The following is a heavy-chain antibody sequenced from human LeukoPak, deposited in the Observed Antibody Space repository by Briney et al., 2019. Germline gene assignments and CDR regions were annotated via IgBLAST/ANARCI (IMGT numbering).Heavy chain of an antibody. CDR2: ISYDGSNK. D-gene: IGHD2-15*01. CDR1: RFTFSNYW. V-gene: IGHV3-30*18. Sequence: GGSLRLSCVASRFTFSNYWMSWVRQAPGKGLEWVAVISYDGSNKYYADSVKGRFTISRDNSKNTLYLQMNSLRAEDTAVYYCAKDRGYCSGGSCLHFDYWGQGTLVTVSS. J-gene: IGHJ4*02. CDR3: AKDRGYCSGGSCLHFDY.